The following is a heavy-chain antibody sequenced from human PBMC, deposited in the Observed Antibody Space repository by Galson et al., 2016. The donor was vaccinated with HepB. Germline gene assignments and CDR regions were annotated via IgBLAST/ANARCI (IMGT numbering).Heavy chain of an antibody. Sequence: SMRLSCAASGSTFRNYGMTWVRQAPGKGLEVVSSISRWGDSTDYAAAVKGRFTISRDNSKNTLALQMNSLTADDTAIYYCVQGGTAPAVWGKGTTVTVSS. CDR3: VQGGTAPAV. CDR1: GSTFRNYG. CDR2: ISRWGDST. D-gene: IGHD1-1*01. J-gene: IGHJ6*04. V-gene: IGHV3-23*01.